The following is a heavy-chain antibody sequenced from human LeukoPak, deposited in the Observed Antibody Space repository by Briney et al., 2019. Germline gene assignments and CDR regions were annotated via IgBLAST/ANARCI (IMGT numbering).Heavy chain of an antibody. J-gene: IGHJ6*03. CDR3: ATSAPSFAKKTEYYYYYYMDV. D-gene: IGHD4/OR15-4a*01. CDR1: GYTLTELS. Sequence: GASVKVSCKVSGYTLTELSMHWVRQAPGKGLEWMGGFDPEDGETIYAQKFQGRVTMTEDTSTDTAYMELSSLRSEDTAVYYCATSAPSFAKKTEYYYYYYMDVWGKGTTVTVSS. CDR2: FDPEDGET. V-gene: IGHV1-24*01.